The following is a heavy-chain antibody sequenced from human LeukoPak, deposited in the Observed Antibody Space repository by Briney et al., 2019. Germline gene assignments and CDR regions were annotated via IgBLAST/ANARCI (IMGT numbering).Heavy chain of an antibody. J-gene: IGHJ5*02. Sequence: SETLSLTCAVYGGSFSGYYWSWIRQPPGKGLEWIGEINHSGSTNYNPSLKSRVTISVDTSKNQFSLKLSSVTAADTAVYYCARGRRPVRRGNSNWFDLWGQGTLVTVSS. CDR1: GGSFSGYY. CDR2: INHSGST. D-gene: IGHD1/OR15-1a*01. CDR3: ARGRRPVRRGNSNWFDL. V-gene: IGHV4-34*01.